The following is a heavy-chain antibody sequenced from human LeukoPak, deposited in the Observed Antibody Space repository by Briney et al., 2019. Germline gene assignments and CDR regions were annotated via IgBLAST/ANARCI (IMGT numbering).Heavy chain of an antibody. Sequence: PGGSLRLSCAASGFTFDDYAMHWVRQAPGKGLEWVSGISWNSGSIGYADSVKGRFTISRDNAKNSLYLQMNSLRAEDMALYYCARGHVDSGSYFDYWGQGTLVTVSS. D-gene: IGHD1-26*01. CDR3: ARGHVDSGSYFDY. V-gene: IGHV3-9*03. CDR2: ISWNSGSI. J-gene: IGHJ4*02. CDR1: GFTFDDYA.